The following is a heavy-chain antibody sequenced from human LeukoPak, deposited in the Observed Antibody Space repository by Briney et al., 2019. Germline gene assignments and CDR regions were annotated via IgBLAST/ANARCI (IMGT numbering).Heavy chain of an antibody. D-gene: IGHD2-8*01. CDR2: IYYSGST. J-gene: IGHJ6*03. Sequence: SETLSLTCTVSGGSINGNDYYWGWIRQPPGKGLEWIGSIYYSGSTYYNPSLKSRVTTSVDTSKNQFFLRLSSVTAADTAMYYCARTNYYFYYMDVWGRGTTVTVSS. CDR1: GGSINGNDYY. CDR3: ARTNYYFYYMDV. V-gene: IGHV4-39*01.